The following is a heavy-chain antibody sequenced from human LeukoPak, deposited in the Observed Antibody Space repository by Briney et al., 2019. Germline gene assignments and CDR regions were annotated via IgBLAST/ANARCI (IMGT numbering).Heavy chain of an antibody. CDR2: IYNSGIT. Sequence: SETLSLTCTVSGGSISSNYYWSWIRQPAGKGLEYIGRIYNSGITNYNPSLKSRVTISVDTSKNQFSLKLSSVTAADTAVYYCATFTITYNPFDFWGQGTLVTVSS. V-gene: IGHV4-4*07. D-gene: IGHD3-10*01. CDR1: GGSISSNYY. J-gene: IGHJ4*02. CDR3: ATFTITYNPFDF.